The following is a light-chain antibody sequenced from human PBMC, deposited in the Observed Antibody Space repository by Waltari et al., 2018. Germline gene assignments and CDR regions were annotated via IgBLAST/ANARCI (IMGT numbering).Light chain of an antibody. CDR2: DDD. CDR3: HVWDSSTDHLVV. V-gene: IGLV3-21*02. J-gene: IGLJ2*01. Sequence: SYVLTQPPSVSVAPGQTANITCAANNIGGKSVNWCQQKPGQAPVLVVYDDDDRPSGIPERFSGSNSGNTATLTISRVEAGDEADYYCHVWDSSTDHLVVFGGGTKLTVL. CDR1: NIGGKS.